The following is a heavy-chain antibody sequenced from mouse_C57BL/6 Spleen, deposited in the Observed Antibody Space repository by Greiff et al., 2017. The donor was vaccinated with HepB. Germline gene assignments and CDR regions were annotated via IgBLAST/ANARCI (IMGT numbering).Heavy chain of an antibody. CDR2: IHPNSGST. CDR1: GYTFTSYW. Sequence: QVQLKQPGAELVKPGASVKLSCKASGYTFTSYWMHWVKQRPGQGLEWIGMIHPNSGSTNYNEKFKSKATLTVDKSSSTAYMQLSSLTSEDSAVYYCAPILDYFGAMDYWGQGTSVTVSS. CDR3: APILDYFGAMDY. J-gene: IGHJ4*01. V-gene: IGHV1-64*01. D-gene: IGHD1-1*01.